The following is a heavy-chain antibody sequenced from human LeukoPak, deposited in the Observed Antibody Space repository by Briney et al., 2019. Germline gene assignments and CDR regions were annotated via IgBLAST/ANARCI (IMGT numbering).Heavy chain of an antibody. CDR1: GFTFSSYS. Sequence: QTGGSLRLSCAASGFTFSSYSMNWVRQAPGKGLEWVSYISSSSSTIYYADSVKGRFTISRDNAKNSLYLQMNSLRAEDTAVYYCASSIRITMVRGLIITEYYFDYWGQGTLVTVSS. D-gene: IGHD3-10*01. CDR2: ISSSSSTI. J-gene: IGHJ4*02. V-gene: IGHV3-48*04. CDR3: ASSIRITMVRGLIITEYYFDY.